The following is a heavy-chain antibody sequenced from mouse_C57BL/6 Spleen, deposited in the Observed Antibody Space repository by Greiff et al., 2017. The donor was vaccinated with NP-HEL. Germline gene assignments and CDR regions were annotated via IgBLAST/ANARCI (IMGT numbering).Heavy chain of an antibody. J-gene: IGHJ2*01. V-gene: IGHV1-82*01. CDR2: IYPGDGDT. CDR3: AIYSNYVNYFDD. Sequence: QVQLKQSGPELVKPGASVKISCKASGYAFCSSWMNWVKQRPGKGLEWIGRIYPGDGDTNHNGKFKGKATLTADKSSSTAYMQLSSLTSEDSAVYFCAIYSNYVNYFDDWGQGTTLTVSS. D-gene: IGHD2-5*01. CDR1: GYAFCSSW.